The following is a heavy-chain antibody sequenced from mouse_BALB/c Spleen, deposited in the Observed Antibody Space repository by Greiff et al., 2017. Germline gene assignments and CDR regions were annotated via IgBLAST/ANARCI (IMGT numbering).Heavy chain of an antibody. J-gene: IGHJ4*01. CDR3: ARDPHSLLRLDDAMDY. V-gene: IGHV2-9*02. D-gene: IGHD1-2*01. CDR2: IWAGGST. CDR1: GFSLTSYG. Sequence: VQLQQSGPGLVAPSQSLSITCTVSGFSLTSYGVHWVRQPPGKGLEWLGVIWAGGSTNYNSALMSRLSISKDNSKSQVFLKMNSLQTDDTAMYYCARDPHSLLRLDDAMDYWGQGTSVTVSS.